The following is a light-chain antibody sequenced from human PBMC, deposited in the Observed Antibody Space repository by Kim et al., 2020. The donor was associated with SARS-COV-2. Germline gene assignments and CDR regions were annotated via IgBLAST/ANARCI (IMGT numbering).Light chain of an antibody. V-gene: IGLV1-47*01. CDR3: AAWDDSLSSYV. CDR1: SSNIGSNF. J-gene: IGLJ1*01. Sequence: QSVLTQPPSASGTPGQRVTISCAGSSSNIGSNFVDWYQQVPGAAPKLLIDRNDQRPSGVPDRFSGSKSGTSASLAISGLRSEDEADYYCAAWDDSLSSYVFATGTKVTVL. CDR2: RND.